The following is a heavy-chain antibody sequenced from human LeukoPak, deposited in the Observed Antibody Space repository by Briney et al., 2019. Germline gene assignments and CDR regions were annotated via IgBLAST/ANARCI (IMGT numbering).Heavy chain of an antibody. V-gene: IGHV3-21*01. J-gene: IGHJ6*03. D-gene: IGHD6-13*01. CDR3: ARDLSSSWYPPGVNYYYMDV. Sequence: GGSLRLSCAASGFTFSSYSMNWVRQAPGKGLEWVSSISSSSSYIYYADSVKGRYTISRDNAKNSLYLQMNSLRAEDTAVYYCARDLSSSWYPPGVNYYYMDVWGKGTTVTVSS. CDR1: GFTFSSYS. CDR2: ISSSSSYI.